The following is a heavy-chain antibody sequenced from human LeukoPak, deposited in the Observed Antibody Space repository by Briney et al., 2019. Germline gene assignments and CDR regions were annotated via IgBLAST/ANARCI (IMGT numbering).Heavy chain of an antibody. CDR2: IYRGGDS. CDR3: ARDVYQIGWWFDP. J-gene: IGHJ5*02. Sequence: GGSLRLSCVASGFTFSSYEMSWVRQAPGKGLEWVSVIYRGGDSYYADSVKGRFTISRDNSKNTLYLQMNRLRAEDTAVYYCARDVYQIGWWFDPWGQGTRVIVSS. CDR1: GFTFSSYE. V-gene: IGHV3-66*01. D-gene: IGHD6-19*01.